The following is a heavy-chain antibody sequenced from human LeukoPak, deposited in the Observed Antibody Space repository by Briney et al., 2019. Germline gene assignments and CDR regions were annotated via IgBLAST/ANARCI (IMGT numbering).Heavy chain of an antibody. V-gene: IGHV1-69*05. CDR2: IIPIFGTA. CDR1: GGTFSSYS. J-gene: IGHJ4*02. CDR3: AREDSAWYVDY. D-gene: IGHD6-19*01. Sequence: ASVKVSCKASGGTFSSYSISWVRQAPGQGLEWMGGIIPIFGTANYAQKFEGRVTMTRDTSISTAFLELRGLRSDDTAVYYCAREDSAWYVDYWGQGTLVTVSS.